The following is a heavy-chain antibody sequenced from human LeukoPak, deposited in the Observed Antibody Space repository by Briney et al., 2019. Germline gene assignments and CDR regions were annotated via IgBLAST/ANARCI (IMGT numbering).Heavy chain of an antibody. CDR2: ISYDGSNK. J-gene: IGHJ4*02. D-gene: IGHD3-22*01. CDR1: GFTFSSYA. V-gene: IGHV3-30*04. CDR3: ARDSRGYIDY. Sequence: PGRSLRLSCAASGFTFSSYAMHWVRQAPGKGLEWVAVISYDGSNKYYADSVKGRFTISRDNSKNTLYLQMNSLRAEDTAVYYCARDSRGYIDYWGQGTLVTVSS.